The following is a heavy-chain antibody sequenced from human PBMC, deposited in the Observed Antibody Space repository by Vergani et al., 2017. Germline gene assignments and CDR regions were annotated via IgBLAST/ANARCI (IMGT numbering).Heavy chain of an antibody. CDR1: GLVFSDYT. J-gene: IGHJ6*02. CDR2: ISSSGNYV. D-gene: IGHD3-10*01. V-gene: IGHV3-21*06. CDR3: ARDQDSGTNRHHYGMDV. Sequence: EVQLVESGGDLAQPGGSLTLSCVAYGLVFSDYTMSWVRQAPGRGLVWVSSISSSGNYVYYTASVKGRFSVSRDNVKSLLSLQMNSLRADDTAVYYCARDQDSGTNRHHYGMDVWGQGTTVTVSS.